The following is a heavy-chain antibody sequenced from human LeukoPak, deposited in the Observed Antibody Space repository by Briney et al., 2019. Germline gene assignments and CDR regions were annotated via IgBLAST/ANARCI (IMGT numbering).Heavy chain of an antibody. Sequence: SVKVSCKASGYAFSTSGSSWVRQAPGQGLEWMGGIIPIFGTANYAQKFQGRVTITTDESTSTAYMELSSLRSEDTAVYYCVRETSYCTNGVCPSVFDYWGQGTLVTVSS. J-gene: IGHJ4*02. CDR1: GYAFSTSG. V-gene: IGHV1-69*05. CDR2: IIPIFGTA. D-gene: IGHD2-8*01. CDR3: VRETSYCTNGVCPSVFDY.